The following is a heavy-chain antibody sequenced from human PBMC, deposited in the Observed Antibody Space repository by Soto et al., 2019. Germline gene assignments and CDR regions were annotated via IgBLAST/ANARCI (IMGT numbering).Heavy chain of an antibody. D-gene: IGHD5-18*01. CDR1: GYTFTGYY. CDR3: AREDTAMVRSDYYYALDV. J-gene: IGHJ6*02. Sequence: QVQLVQSGAEVKKPETSVKVSCKASGYTFTGYYMHCVRQAPGQGLEWMGWINPNSGGTNYAQKFQGWVTMTRETSISTAYMELSRLRSDDTAVYFCAREDTAMVRSDYYYALDVWGQGTTVTVSS. CDR2: INPNSGGT. V-gene: IGHV1-2*04.